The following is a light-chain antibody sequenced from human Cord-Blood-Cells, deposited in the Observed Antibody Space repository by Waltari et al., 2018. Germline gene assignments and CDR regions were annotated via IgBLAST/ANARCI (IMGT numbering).Light chain of an antibody. Sequence: AIRMTQSPSSFSASTVDRVTITCRGRQGISSYSAWYQQKPGKAPKLLINAASTLQSGVPSRFSGSGSGTDFTLTISCLQSADFATYYCPQYYSYPCTFGPGTKVDI. CDR3: PQYYSYPCT. CDR2: AAS. V-gene: IGKV1-8*01. J-gene: IGKJ3*01. CDR1: QGISSY.